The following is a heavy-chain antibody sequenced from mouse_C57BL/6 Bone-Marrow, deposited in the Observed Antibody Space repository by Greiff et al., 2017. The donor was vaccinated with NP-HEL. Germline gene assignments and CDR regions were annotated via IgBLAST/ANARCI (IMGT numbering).Heavy chain of an antibody. CDR2: IDPSDSYT. CDR1: GYTFTSYW. Sequence: QVQLQQPGAELVMPGASVKLSCKASGYTFTSYWMHWVKQRPGQGLALIGEIDPSDSYTNYNQKFKGKSTLTVDKSSSTAYMQLSSLTSEDSAVYYCASESYYYAMDYWGQGTSVTVSS. CDR3: ASESYYYAMDY. J-gene: IGHJ4*01. V-gene: IGHV1-69*01. D-gene: IGHD2-12*01.